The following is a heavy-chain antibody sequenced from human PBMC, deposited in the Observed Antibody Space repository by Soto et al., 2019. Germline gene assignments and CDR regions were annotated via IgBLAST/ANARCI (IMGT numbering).Heavy chain of an antibody. CDR2: ISIYKGNT. Sequence: QVQLVQSGGDVKKPGASVKVACKASGYDFSGYGISWVRQAPGQGLEWMGWISIYKGNTKYAQNFQDRVSMTTDTSKSTAYIELRSLRSDDTAVYYCARDSGYYFDSSGSLYVDYWGQGTLVTVSS. J-gene: IGHJ4*02. CDR1: GYDFSGYG. D-gene: IGHD3-22*01. V-gene: IGHV1-18*01. CDR3: ARDSGYYFDSSGSLYVDY.